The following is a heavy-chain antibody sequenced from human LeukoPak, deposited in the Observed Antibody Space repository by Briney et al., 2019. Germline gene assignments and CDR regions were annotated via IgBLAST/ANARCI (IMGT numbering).Heavy chain of an antibody. CDR2: IYHSGST. CDR1: GYSISSGYY. D-gene: IGHD3-3*01. J-gene: IGHJ3*02. CDR3: ARHYDFWSGYYAFDI. Sequence: SETLSLTCAVSGYSISSGYYWGWIRQPPGKGLEWIGSIYHSGSTYYNPSLKSRVTISVDTSKNQLCLKLSAVTAADTAVYYCARHYDFWSGYYAFDIWGQGTKVTVSS. V-gene: IGHV4-38-2*01.